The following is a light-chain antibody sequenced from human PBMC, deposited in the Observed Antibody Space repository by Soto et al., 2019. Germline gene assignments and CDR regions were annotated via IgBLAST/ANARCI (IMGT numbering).Light chain of an antibody. J-gene: IGKJ4*02. CDR3: YSYDKLGFT. V-gene: IGKV1-33*01. CDR2: DAS. CDR1: QDISNY. Sequence: IPMTQSPSCLSASVGDRVTITCQASQDISNYLNWYQQKPGKAPKLLIYDASNLETGVPSRFSGSGSGTDFTFYISSVRPADIATEYWYSYDKLGFTFSGWTKVDIK.